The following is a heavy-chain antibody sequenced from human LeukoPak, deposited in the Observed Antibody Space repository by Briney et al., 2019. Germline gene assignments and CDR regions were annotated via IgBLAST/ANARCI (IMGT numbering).Heavy chain of an antibody. J-gene: IGHJ6*03. CDR2: ISYDGSNK. CDR1: GFTFSSYA. Sequence: GGSLRLSRAASGFTFSSYAMHWVRQAPGKGLEWVAVISYDGSNKYYADSVKGRFTISRDNSKNTLYLQMNSLRAGDTAVYYCAKSADNYYYYYMDVWGKGTTVTVSS. D-gene: IGHD3-3*01. CDR3: AKSADNYYYYYMDV. V-gene: IGHV3-30*04.